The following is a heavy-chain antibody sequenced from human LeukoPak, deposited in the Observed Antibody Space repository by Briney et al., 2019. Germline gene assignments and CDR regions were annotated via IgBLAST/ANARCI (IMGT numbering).Heavy chain of an antibody. CDR1: EFTFSTYS. V-gene: IGHV3-48*01. D-gene: IGHD6-19*01. J-gene: IGHJ4*02. CDR2: ISSGGSTI. Sequence: PGGSLRLSCAASEFTFSTYSMNWVRQAPGKGREWVSYISSGGSTIYDADSVKGRFTISRDNARNSLYLQMNSLRAEDTAVYYCARDPAGAGIYYDYWGQGTLVTVSS. CDR3: ARDPAGAGIYYDY.